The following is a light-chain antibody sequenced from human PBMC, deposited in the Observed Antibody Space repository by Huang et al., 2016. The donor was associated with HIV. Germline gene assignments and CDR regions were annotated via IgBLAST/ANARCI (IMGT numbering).Light chain of an antibody. CDR3: QQYYSLPQT. J-gene: IGKJ1*01. V-gene: IGKV4-1*01. CDR2: WAS. CDR1: QSVYASSTSKDY. Sequence: DIIMSQSPESLTVSLGERATLNCRSSQSVYASSTSKDYMAWFQQKPGQPPKLLLFWASSREVGVPDRFSGGGSGTHFTLTSANLQPEDAAIYYCQQYYSLPQTFGQGTRV.